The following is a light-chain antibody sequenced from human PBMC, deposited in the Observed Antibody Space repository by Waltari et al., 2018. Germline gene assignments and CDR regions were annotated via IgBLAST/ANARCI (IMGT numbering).Light chain of an antibody. CDR3: QQYNDWPLT. CDR2: GAS. Sequence: EIVMTQSPPTLSVSPGERATPSCRASQSVSSYLAWYQQKPAQAPRLLISGASTRATGIPARFSGSGSGTEFTLTISSLQSEDFAVYYCQQYNDWPLTFGGGTKVEIK. V-gene: IGKV3-15*01. J-gene: IGKJ4*01. CDR1: QSVSSY.